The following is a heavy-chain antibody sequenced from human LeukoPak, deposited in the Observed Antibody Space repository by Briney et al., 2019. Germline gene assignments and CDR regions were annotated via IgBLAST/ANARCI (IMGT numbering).Heavy chain of an antibody. D-gene: IGHD3-3*01. Sequence: PGGSLRLSCAVSGITLSNYGMSWVRQAPGKRLEWVSSISSSSSYIYYADSVKGRFTISRDNAKNSLYLQMNSLRAEDTAVYFCTRGGWSRSTCNTLGGFNSWGQGTLGTVSS. CDR3: TRGGWSRSTCNTLGGFNS. J-gene: IGHJ4*02. CDR2: ISSSSSYI. CDR1: GITLSNYG. V-gene: IGHV3-21*01.